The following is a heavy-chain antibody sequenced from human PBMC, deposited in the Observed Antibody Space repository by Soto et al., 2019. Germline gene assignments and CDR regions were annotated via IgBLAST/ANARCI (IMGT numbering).Heavy chain of an antibody. J-gene: IGHJ4*02. Sequence: QVQLQESGPGLVKPSGTLSLTCAVSGGSISSSNWWSWVRQPPGKGLGWIGEIYHSGSTNYKPYLKSRVTISVDKSKNQFSLKLSSVTAADTSVYYCARGHYYGSGTKRYFDYWGPGTLVTVAS. CDR2: IYHSGST. V-gene: IGHV4-4*02. CDR1: GGSISSSNW. CDR3: ARGHYYGSGTKRYFDY. D-gene: IGHD3-10*01.